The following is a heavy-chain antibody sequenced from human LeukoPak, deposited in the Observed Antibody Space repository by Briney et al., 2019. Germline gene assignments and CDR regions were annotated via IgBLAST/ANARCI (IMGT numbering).Heavy chain of an antibody. CDR3: TTLIAAAGTGVEAFDI. J-gene: IGHJ3*02. D-gene: IGHD6-13*01. V-gene: IGHV3-15*01. Sequence: TGGSLRLSCAASGFTFNYYAMSWVRQAPGKGLEWVGRIKSKTDGGTTDYAAPVKGRFTISRDDSKNTLYLQMNSLKTEDTAVYHCTTLIAAAGTGVEAFDIWGQGTMVTVSS. CDR1: GFTFNYYA. CDR2: IKSKTDGGTT.